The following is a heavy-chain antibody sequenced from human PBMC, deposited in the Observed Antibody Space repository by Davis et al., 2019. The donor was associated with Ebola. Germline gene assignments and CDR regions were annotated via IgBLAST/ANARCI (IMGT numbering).Heavy chain of an antibody. CDR1: GFTFSSYW. CDR2: ISYDGSNK. V-gene: IGHV3-30*03. Sequence: GESLKISCAASGFTFSSYWMSWVRQAPGKGLEWVAVISYDGSNKYYADSVKGRFTISRDNSKNTLYLQMNSLRAEDTAVYYCARRSGPDYWGQGTLVTVSS. J-gene: IGHJ4*02. D-gene: IGHD6-25*01. CDR3: ARRSGPDY.